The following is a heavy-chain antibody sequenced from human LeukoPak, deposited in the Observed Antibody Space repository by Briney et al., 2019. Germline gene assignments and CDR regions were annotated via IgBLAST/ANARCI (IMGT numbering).Heavy chain of an antibody. CDR3: ARPSSGWYAMWFDL. V-gene: IGHV1-2*02. CDR2: INPNSGGT. CDR1: GYTFTGYY. Sequence: ASVKVSCKASGYTFTGYYMHWVRQAPGQGLEWMGWINPNSGGTNYAQKFQGRVTMTRDTSISTAYMELSRLRSDDTAVYYCARPSSGWYAMWFDLWGQGTLVTVSS. D-gene: IGHD6-19*01. J-gene: IGHJ5*02.